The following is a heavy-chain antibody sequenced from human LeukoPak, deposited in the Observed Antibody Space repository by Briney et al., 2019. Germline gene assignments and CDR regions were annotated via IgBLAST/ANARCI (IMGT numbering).Heavy chain of an antibody. V-gene: IGHV3-23*01. Sequence: GGSLRLSCVGSGFTFSNYVMSWVRQAPGKGLEWVSGIGGGGGSTFYADSVKGRSTISRDNSKNTLFLQMNSLRAEDTAVYYCATDLPYSGGWYFDYWGQGTLVTVSS. CDR1: GFTFSNYV. D-gene: IGHD6-19*01. CDR2: IGGGGGST. J-gene: IGHJ4*02. CDR3: ATDLPYSGGWYFDY.